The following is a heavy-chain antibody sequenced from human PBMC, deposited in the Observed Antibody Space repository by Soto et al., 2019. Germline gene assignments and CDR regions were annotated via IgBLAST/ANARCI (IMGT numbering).Heavy chain of an antibody. J-gene: IGHJ4*02. D-gene: IGHD3-10*01. CDR2: ISKDGNSK. CDR3: ARDPQGSYCYVDY. CDR1: GFTFSSYA. V-gene: IGHV3-30-3*01. Sequence: GGSLRLSCAASGFTFSSYAIHWVRQAPGKGLEWVTIISKDGNSKHYADSVKGRFTISRDNSKNTLFLQMNSLRAEDTAVYYCARDPQGSYCYVDYWGQGTPVTVSS.